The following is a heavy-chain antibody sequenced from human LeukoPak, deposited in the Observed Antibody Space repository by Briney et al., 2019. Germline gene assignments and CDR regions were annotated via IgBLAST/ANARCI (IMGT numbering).Heavy chain of an antibody. CDR1: GFTFSNYW. CDR2: INTDGSRT. V-gene: IGHV3-74*01. J-gene: IGHJ4*02. CDR3: ARGLGGSYPFDC. Sequence: PGGSLRLSCAASGFTFSNYWMDWVRQAPGKGLVWVSRINTDGSRTTYADSVKGRFTISRDNAKNMLYLQMNSLRADDTAVYFCARGLGGSYPFDCWGQGALVTVSS. D-gene: IGHD3-16*02.